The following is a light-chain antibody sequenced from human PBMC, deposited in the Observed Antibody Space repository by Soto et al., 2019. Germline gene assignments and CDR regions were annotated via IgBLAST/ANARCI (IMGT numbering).Light chain of an antibody. V-gene: IGKV3-11*01. CDR3: QQRSNWLQET. J-gene: IGKJ3*01. CDR2: DAS. CDR1: QSVSSY. Sequence: EIVLTQSPATLSLSPGERATLSCRASQSVSSYLAWYQQKPGQAPRLLIYDASNRATGIPARFSGSGSGTDFTLTISSLEPEDVAVYYCQQRSNWLQETFGPGTKVDIK.